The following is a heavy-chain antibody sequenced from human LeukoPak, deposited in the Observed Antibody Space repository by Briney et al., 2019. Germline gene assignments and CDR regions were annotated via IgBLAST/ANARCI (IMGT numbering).Heavy chain of an antibody. CDR2: IIPIFGTA. CDR3: ASRVGSGSYPTNDY. J-gene: IGHJ4*02. V-gene: IGHV1-69*06. CDR1: GGTFSSYA. Sequence: ASVKVSCKASGGTFSSYAISWVRQAPGQGLEWKGGIIPIFGTANYAQKFQGRVTITADKSTSTAYMELSSLRSEDTAVYYCASRVGSGSYPTNDYWGQGTLVTVSS. D-gene: IGHD3-10*01.